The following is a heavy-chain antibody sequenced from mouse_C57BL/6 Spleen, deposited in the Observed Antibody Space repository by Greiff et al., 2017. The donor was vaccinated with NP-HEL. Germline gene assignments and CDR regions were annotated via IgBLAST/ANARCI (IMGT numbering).Heavy chain of an antibody. CDR2: IDTNSGGT. V-gene: IGHV1-72*01. J-gene: IGHJ4*01. D-gene: IGHD2-4*01. CDR1: GYTFTSYW. CDR3: ASEGTTITTGGYYYALDY. Sequence: VQLQQSGAELVKPGASVKLSCTASGYTFTSYWMHWVKQRPGRGLEWIARIDTNSGGTKYNEKFKGQATLTVDKPSSTAYMQLSSLTSEDSAVSYWASEGTTITTGGYYYALDYWGQGTSVTVSS.